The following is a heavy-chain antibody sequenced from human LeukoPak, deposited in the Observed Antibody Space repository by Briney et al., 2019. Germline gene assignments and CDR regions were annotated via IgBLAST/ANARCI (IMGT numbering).Heavy chain of an antibody. J-gene: IGHJ6*03. D-gene: IGHD3-10*02. CDR1: GFTFNRYW. CDR3: TRDSQDSYVYYMVV. CDR2: INQDGSVK. Sequence: GGSLRLSCAASGFTFNRYWMSWVRQAPGKGPEWVANINQDGSVKYYVDSVKGRFTISRDSAKNSLYLQMNSLRAEDTAVYYCTRDSQDSYVYYMVVWGKGTTVTVSS. V-gene: IGHV3-7*01.